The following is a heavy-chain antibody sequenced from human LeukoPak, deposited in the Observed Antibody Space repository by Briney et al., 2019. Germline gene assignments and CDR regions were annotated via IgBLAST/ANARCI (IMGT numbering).Heavy chain of an antibody. CDR2: IIPILGIA. J-gene: IGHJ4*02. V-gene: IGHV1-69*04. D-gene: IGHD5-12*01. Sequence: GASVKVSCKASGYTFTSYYMHWVRQAPGQGLEWMGRIIPILGIANYAQKFQGRVTITADKSTSTAYMELSSLRSEDTAVYYCARDRTIHSGYDYVGIDYWGQGTLVTVSS. CDR3: ARDRTIHSGYDYVGIDY. CDR1: GYTFTSYY.